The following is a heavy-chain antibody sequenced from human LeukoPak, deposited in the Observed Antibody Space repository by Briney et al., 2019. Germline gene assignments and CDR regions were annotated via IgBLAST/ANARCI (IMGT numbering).Heavy chain of an antibody. D-gene: IGHD1-26*01. J-gene: IGHJ3*02. Sequence: ASVKLSCAASGYTFTGYYMNWVRQAPGQGLEWMAYINPNRGDTNYAHTFQGRFTISRDTAKGTPYMEMSRRRSEDTAVYYCARVGAPNSDAFDIWGQGTMVTVCS. CDR3: ARVGAPNSDAFDI. V-gene: IGHV1-2*02. CDR2: INPNRGDT. CDR1: GYTFTGYY.